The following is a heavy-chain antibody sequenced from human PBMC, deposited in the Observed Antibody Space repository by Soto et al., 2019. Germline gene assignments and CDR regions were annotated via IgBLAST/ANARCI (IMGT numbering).Heavy chain of an antibody. D-gene: IGHD6-19*01. CDR3: ARDHVPGTRSFNL. CDR2: ISSSSSYI. V-gene: IGHV3-21*01. Sequence: EVQLVESGGGLVKPGGSLRLSCAASGFTFSSYSMNWVRQAPGKGLEWVSSISSSSSYIYYADSVKGRFTISRDNAKNSPNVQMNSMRVEHTAVHSCARDHVPGTRSFNLWGRGTLLTVSS. J-gene: IGHJ2*01. CDR1: GFTFSSYS.